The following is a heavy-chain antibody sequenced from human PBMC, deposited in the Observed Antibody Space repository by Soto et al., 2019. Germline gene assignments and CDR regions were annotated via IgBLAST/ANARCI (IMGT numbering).Heavy chain of an antibody. CDR1: GFSFSSYA. D-gene: IGHD4-4*01. Sequence: DVQLLESGGGLVQPGGSLRLSCAAPGFSFSSYAMVWVRQAPGKGLEWVSVISARGGSSYFADSVKGRFTISRDNSKNVLSLEMNSLRAEDTAIYFCAKGSIEYSASVDNWGQGTLVLVSS. V-gene: IGHV3-23*01. J-gene: IGHJ4*02. CDR2: ISARGGSS. CDR3: AKGSIEYSASVDN.